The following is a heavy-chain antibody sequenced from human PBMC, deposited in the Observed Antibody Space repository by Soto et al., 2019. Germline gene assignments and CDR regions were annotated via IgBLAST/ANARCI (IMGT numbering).Heavy chain of an antibody. J-gene: IGHJ2*01. D-gene: IGHD3-3*01. CDR1: GGSISSGGYY. Sequence: QVQLQESGPGLVKPSQTLSLTCTVSGGSISSGGYYWSWIRQHPGKGLEWIGYIYYSGSTYYNPSLKSRVTISVDTSKNQFSLKLSSVTAADTAVYYCARDPPGVLSLVPNWYFDLWGRGTLVTVSS. V-gene: IGHV4-31*03. CDR2: IYYSGST. CDR3: ARDPPGVLSLVPNWYFDL.